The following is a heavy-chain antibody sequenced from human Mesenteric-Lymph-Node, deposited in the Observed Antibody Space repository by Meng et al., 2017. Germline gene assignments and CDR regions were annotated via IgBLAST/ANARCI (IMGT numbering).Heavy chain of an antibody. J-gene: IGHJ6*02. D-gene: IGHD6-13*01. V-gene: IGHV3-23*01. Sequence: GESLKISCAASGFTFSSYAMSWVRQAPGKGLEWVSAISGSGGSTYYADSVKGRFTISRDNSKNTLYLQMNSLRAEDTAVYYCARGGFGSWYQADYYYYGMDVWGQGTTVTVSS. CDR1: GFTFSSYA. CDR2: ISGSGGST. CDR3: ARGGFGSWYQADYYYYGMDV.